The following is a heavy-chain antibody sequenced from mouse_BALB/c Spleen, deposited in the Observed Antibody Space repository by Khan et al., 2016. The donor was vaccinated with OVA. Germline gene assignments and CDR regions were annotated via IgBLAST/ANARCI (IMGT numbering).Heavy chain of an antibody. D-gene: IGHD2-3*01. CDR3: ARDRNDGYYWYFDV. J-gene: IGHJ1*01. CDR2: IRNKANGYTT. CDR1: GFTFTDYY. Sequence: EVELVESGGGLVQPGGSLRLSCATSGFTFTDYYMSWVRQPPGKALEWLGFIRNKANGYTTEYSASVKGRFTISRDNSQRILILQMNTLIAEDSATYYCARDRNDGYYWYFDVWGAGTTVTVSS. V-gene: IGHV7-3*02.